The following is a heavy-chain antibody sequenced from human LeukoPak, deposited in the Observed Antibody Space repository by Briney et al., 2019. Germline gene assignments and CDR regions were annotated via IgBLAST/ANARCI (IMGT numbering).Heavy chain of an antibody. CDR1: GGSISSGDYY. CDR3: AREGSMTTVTYFDY. V-gene: IGHV4-30-4*01. Sequence: SETLSLTCTVSGGSISSGDYYWSCIRQTPGKGLEWIGYIYYSGSTYYNPSLKSRVTISVDTSKNQFSLKLSSVTAADTAVYYCAREGSMTTVTYFDYWGQGTLVTVSS. J-gene: IGHJ4*02. CDR2: IYYSGST. D-gene: IGHD4-17*01.